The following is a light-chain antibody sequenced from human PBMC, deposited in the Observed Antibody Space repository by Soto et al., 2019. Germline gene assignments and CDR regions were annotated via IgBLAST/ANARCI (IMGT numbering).Light chain of an antibody. CDR3: CSYVGSSTVV. J-gene: IGLJ2*01. V-gene: IGLV2-23*02. Sequence: QSALTQPASVSGSPRQSITISCTGTSSDVGSYNLVSWYQQHPGKAPKLLIYEVSKRPSGVSTRFSGSKSANTASLTISGLQAEDEADYYCCSYVGSSTVVFGGGTKLTVL. CDR1: SSDVGSYNL. CDR2: EVS.